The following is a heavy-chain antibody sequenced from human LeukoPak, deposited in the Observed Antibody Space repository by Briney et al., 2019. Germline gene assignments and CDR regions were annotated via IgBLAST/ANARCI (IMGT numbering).Heavy chain of an antibody. V-gene: IGHV3-7*01. CDR3: ARARGYYYDSSGYYPLDY. D-gene: IGHD3-22*01. CDR2: IKQDGSER. Sequence: PGGSLRLSCAASGFTFSSYWMSLVRQAPGKGLEWVANIKQDGSERYYVDSVKGRFTISRDNAKNSLYLQMSSLRAEDTAVYYCARARGYYYDSSGYYPLDYWGQGTLVTVSS. CDR1: GFTFSSYW. J-gene: IGHJ4*02.